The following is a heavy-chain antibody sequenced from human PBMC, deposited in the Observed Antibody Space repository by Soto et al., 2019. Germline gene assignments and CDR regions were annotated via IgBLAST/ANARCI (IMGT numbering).Heavy chain of an antibody. CDR1: GDSVSSKSAA. D-gene: IGHD1-26*01. CDR2: TYYRSKWST. J-gene: IGHJ4*02. Sequence: SQTLSLTCAISGDSVSSKSAAWNWIRQSPSRGLEWLGRTYYRSKWSTDYAISVKSRITINPDTSKDQFSLQLKSVTPEDTAVYYCKGALSGRYDNWGQGTLVTVSS. CDR3: KGALSGRYDN. V-gene: IGHV6-1*01.